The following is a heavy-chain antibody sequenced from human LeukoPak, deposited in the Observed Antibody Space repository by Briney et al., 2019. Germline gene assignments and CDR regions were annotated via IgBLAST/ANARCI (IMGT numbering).Heavy chain of an antibody. V-gene: IGHV1-69*04. CDR2: IIPIFGIA. J-gene: IGHJ5*02. D-gene: IGHD6-19*01. CDR1: GGTFSSYA. Sequence: GASVKVSCKASGGTFSSYATSWVRQAPGQGLEWMGRIIPIFGIANYAQKFQGRVTITADKSTSTAYMELSSLRSEDTAVYYCARNIAVAGTEWFDPWGQGTLVTVSS. CDR3: ARNIAVAGTEWFDP.